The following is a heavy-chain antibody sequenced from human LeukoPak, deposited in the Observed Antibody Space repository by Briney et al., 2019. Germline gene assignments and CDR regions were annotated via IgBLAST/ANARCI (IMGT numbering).Heavy chain of an antibody. CDR1: GGPISSGVYY. D-gene: IGHD3-16*01. V-gene: IGHV4-31*11. J-gene: IGHJ3*01. CDR2: IYYSGST. Sequence: SQTLSLTCAVSGGPISSGVYYWTWIRQHPGKGLEWIGYIYYSGSTNYNPSLKSRVTISVDTSKNQFSLKLSSVTAADTAVYYCARRGRFGGRDGGEGFDLWGQGTMVTVSS. CDR3: ARRGRFGGRDGGEGFDL.